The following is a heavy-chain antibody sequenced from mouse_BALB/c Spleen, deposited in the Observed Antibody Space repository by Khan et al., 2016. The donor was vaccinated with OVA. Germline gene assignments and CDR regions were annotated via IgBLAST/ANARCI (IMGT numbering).Heavy chain of an antibody. Sequence: EVQLVESGGDLMKPGGSLKLSCAASGFSFSAYSMSWVRQTPDKRLEWVATISSDGYYTYYPDSVQGRFTISRNNAKNTLYLQMSSLKSEDTAMYYCAGHLTGSFAYWGQGTLVTVSA. V-gene: IGHV5-6*01. CDR3: AGHLTGSFAY. CDR1: GFSFSAYS. CDR2: ISSDGYYT. D-gene: IGHD4-1*01. J-gene: IGHJ3*01.